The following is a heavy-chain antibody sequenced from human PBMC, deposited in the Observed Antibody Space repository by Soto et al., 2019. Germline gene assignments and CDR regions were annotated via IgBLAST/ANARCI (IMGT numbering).Heavy chain of an antibody. V-gene: IGHV3-48*01. CDR3: EVASTSRNWDFDL. CDR1: GFTFSSYS. D-gene: IGHD2-2*01. Sequence: EVQLVESGGGLVQPGGSLRLSCAASGFTFSSYSMNWVRRAPGKGLEWVSYISSSSSPIYYADSVKGRFTISRDNAKNSLYLEMNSLRVEDTAVYYYEVASTSRNWDFDLWGRGTLVTVSS. CDR2: ISSSSSPI. J-gene: IGHJ2*01.